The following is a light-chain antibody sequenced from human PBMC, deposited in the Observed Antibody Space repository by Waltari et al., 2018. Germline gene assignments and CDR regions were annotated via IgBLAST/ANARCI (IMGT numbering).Light chain of an antibody. V-gene: IGLV2-23*01. CDR2: EGS. Sequence: QSALPQPASVSGSPGQSITIPCPGPSSDIGRYGLVSWYQHHPGKAPKVKIYEGSKRPSGVPDRFSGSRSGNTASLTIAGLQAEDEADYYCCSYASSGTFVFGTGTKVTVL. CDR1: SSDIGRYGL. CDR3: CSYASSGTFV. J-gene: IGLJ1*01.